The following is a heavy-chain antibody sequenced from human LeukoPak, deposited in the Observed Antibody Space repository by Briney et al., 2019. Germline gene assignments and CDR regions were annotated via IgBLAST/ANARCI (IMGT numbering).Heavy chain of an antibody. Sequence: GGSLRLSCAASGFTFSSYGMHWVRQAPGKGLEWVAVIWYDGSNKYYADSVKGRFTISRDNSKNTLYLQMNSLRAEDTAVYYCARDIADRIFDYWGQEPWSPSPQ. D-gene: IGHD1-14*01. V-gene: IGHV3-33*01. CDR1: GFTFSSYG. J-gene: IGHJ4*01. CDR2: IWYDGSNK. CDR3: ARDIADRIFDY.